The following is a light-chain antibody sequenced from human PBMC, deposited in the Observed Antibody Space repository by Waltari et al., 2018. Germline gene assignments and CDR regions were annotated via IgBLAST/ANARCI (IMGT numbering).Light chain of an antibody. J-gene: IGKJ1*01. CDR3: QQYNNYWP. Sequence: DIQMTQSPSTLSASVGDRVTITCRASQRISSWLAWYQQKPGKAPNLLIYKASSLESGVPSRFSGSGDGTEFPLTISSLQPDDSVTYYCQQYNNYWPFGQGTKVEIK. CDR1: QRISSW. V-gene: IGKV1-5*03. CDR2: KAS.